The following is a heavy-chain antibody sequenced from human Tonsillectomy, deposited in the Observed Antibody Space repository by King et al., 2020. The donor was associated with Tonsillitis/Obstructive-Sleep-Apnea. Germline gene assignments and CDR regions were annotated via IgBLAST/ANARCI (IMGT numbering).Heavy chain of an antibody. J-gene: IGHJ4*02. Sequence: VQLVESGAEVKKPGSSVKVSCKASGGTFSSYASSWVRQAPGQGREWMGGIIPIFGTANYAPKFQGRVTIIADESTSTAYMELSSLRSEDTAVYYCAVSFSSTSCCYFDYWGQGTLVTVSS. V-gene: IGHV1-69*01. D-gene: IGHD2-2*01. CDR1: GGTFSSYA. CDR2: IIPIFGTA. CDR3: AVSFSSTSCCYFDY.